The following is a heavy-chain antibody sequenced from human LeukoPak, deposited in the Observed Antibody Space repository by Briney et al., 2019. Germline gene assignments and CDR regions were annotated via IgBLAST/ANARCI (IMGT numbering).Heavy chain of an antibody. J-gene: IGHJ4*02. CDR1: GFTFSSYG. CDR2: ISGSGGST. CDR3: AKSTKYYYDSSLDY. Sequence: GRSLRLSCAASGFTFSSYGMHWVRQVPGKGLEWVSAISGSGGSTYYADSVKGRFTISRDNSKNTLYLQMNSLRAEDTAVYYCAKSTKYYYDSSLDYWGQGTPVTVSS. D-gene: IGHD3-22*01. V-gene: IGHV3-23*01.